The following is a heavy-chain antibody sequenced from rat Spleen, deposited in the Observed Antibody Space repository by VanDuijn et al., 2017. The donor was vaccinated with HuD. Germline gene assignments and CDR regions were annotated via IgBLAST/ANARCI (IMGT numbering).Heavy chain of an antibody. V-gene: IGHV5-20*01. CDR3: TTGYYDGSFSYVMDA. Sequence: EVQLVESGGGLVQPGRSLKLSCAASGFTFSDYYMIWVRQAPKKGLEWVASISYEGSSTYYGDSVKGRFTISRDNAKSSLYLQMDSLRSEDTATYYCTTGYYDGSFSYVMDAWGQGASVTVSS. CDR1: GFTFSDYY. CDR2: ISYEGSST. D-gene: IGHD1-12*02. J-gene: IGHJ4*01.